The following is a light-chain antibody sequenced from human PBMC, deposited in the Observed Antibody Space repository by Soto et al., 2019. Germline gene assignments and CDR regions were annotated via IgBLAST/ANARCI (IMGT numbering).Light chain of an antibody. Sequence: DIQMTQSPSSLSASVGDRVTITCQASQDIKKYLNWYQQRSGKAPKLLIYDASDLETGVPSRFSGSGSGTDFTLTISSLQAEDFATYYCQQYDNFPLTFGGGTKVEIK. CDR2: DAS. J-gene: IGKJ4*01. CDR1: QDIKKY. CDR3: QQYDNFPLT. V-gene: IGKV1-33*01.